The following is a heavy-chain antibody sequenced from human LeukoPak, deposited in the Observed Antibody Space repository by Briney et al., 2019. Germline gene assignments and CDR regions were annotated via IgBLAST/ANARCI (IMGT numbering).Heavy chain of an antibody. Sequence: GASVKVSCKASGYTFTSYAMNWVRQAPGQGLEWMGGIIPIFGTANYAQKFQGRVTITADESTSTAYMELSSLRSEDTAVYYCASWYYYDSSGYYERLGYWGQGTLVTVSS. CDR1: GYTFTSYA. V-gene: IGHV1-69*13. J-gene: IGHJ4*02. CDR2: IIPIFGTA. CDR3: ASWYYYDSSGYYERLGY. D-gene: IGHD3-22*01.